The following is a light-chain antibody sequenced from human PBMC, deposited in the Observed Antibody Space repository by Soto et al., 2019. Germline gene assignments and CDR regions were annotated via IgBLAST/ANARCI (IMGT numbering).Light chain of an antibody. J-gene: IGLJ1*01. CDR2: EVS. CDR3: SSYAGSTLYV. CDR1: SSDVGGYNY. V-gene: IGLV2-8*01. Sequence: QSVLTQPPSASGSPGQSVTISCTGTSSDVGGYNYVSWYQQHPGKAPKLMIYEVSKRPSGVPDRFSGSKSGNTASLTFSGLQAEDEADYYCSSYAGSTLYVFGTGTKVTVL.